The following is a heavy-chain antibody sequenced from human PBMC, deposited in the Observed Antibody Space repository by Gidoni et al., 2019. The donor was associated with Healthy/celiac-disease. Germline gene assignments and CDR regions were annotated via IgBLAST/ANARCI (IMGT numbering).Heavy chain of an antibody. Sequence: QVKLVECGGGVVQPGRALRRSGAASGFTFSSYGMHWVRQAPGKGLEWVAVISYDGSNKYYADSVKGRFTISRDNSKNTLYLQMNSLRAEDTALYYCAKAYDILTGPFDYWGQGTLVTVSS. V-gene: IGHV3-30*18. CDR3: AKAYDILTGPFDY. J-gene: IGHJ4*02. CDR2: ISYDGSNK. CDR1: GFTFSSYG. D-gene: IGHD3-9*01.